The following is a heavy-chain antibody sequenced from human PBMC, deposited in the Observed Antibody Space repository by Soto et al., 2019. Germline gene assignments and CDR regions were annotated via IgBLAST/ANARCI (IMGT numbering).Heavy chain of an antibody. D-gene: IGHD2-2*01. J-gene: IGHJ6*02. V-gene: IGHV3-30*18. Sequence: PGGSLRLSCAASGFTFSSYGMHWVRQAPGKGLEWVAVISYDGSNKYYADSVKGRFTISRDNSKNTLYLQMNSLRAEDTAVYYCAKDFRYCFSTSCYYSGMDVWGQGTTVTVSS. CDR3: AKDFRYCFSTSCYYSGMDV. CDR1: GFTFSSYG. CDR2: ISYDGSNK.